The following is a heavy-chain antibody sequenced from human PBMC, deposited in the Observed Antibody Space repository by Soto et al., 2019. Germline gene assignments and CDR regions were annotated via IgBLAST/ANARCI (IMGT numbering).Heavy chain of an antibody. Sequence: ASVKVSCKASGYTFTSYGISWVRQAPGQGLEWMGWISAYNGNTNYAQKLQGRVTMTTDTSTSTAYMELRGLRSDDTAVYYCARDSRDYDFWSGTDAFDIWGQGTMVTVSS. CDR1: GYTFTSYG. D-gene: IGHD3-3*01. V-gene: IGHV1-18*01. CDR2: ISAYNGNT. J-gene: IGHJ3*02. CDR3: ARDSRDYDFWSGTDAFDI.